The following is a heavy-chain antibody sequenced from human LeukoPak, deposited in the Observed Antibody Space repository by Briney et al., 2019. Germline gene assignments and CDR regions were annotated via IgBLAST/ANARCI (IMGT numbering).Heavy chain of an antibody. D-gene: IGHD2-8*02. CDR3: ARLRITGGHYYQHGLDV. V-gene: IGHV4-59*08. Sequence: AETLSLPYSVSGGSLSSHYWSWIPQPPGKGREGSGYIYNSGSINYNPSLKSRVTTSVDTSKTRLSLKLSSGTAADTAVYYCARLRITGGHYYQHGLDVWGEGTTVTVSS. CDR2: IYNSGSI. CDR1: GGSLSSHY. J-gene: IGHJ6*04.